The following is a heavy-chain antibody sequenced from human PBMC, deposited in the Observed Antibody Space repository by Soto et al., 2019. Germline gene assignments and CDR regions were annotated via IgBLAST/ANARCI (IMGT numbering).Heavy chain of an antibody. CDR1: GFTFIRYS. J-gene: IGHJ4*02. Sequence: WGSLRLSCAASGFTFIRYSVCCVRHSPLKGLEWVSSISSSNGYIYYADSVKGRFAISRDNAKNSLYLQMNSLRAEDTAVYYCARDRFEYSSSSDFDYWGQGTLVTVSS. D-gene: IGHD6-6*01. V-gene: IGHV3-21*01. CDR3: ARDRFEYSSSSDFDY. CDR2: ISSSNGYI.